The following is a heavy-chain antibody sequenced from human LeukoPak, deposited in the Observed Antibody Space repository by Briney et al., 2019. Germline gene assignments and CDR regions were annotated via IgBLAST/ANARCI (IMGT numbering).Heavy chain of an antibody. CDR1: GFTLSSYS. D-gene: IGHD4-23*01. J-gene: IGHJ4*02. Sequence: GGSLRLSCVASGFTLSSYSMSWVRQAPGKGLEWVSAMSGSDTGSWYADSVKGRFTISRDTSKTTLYLQMNSLRAEDTAIYYCAKDARSFGGTYFDYWGQGIQVTVSS. V-gene: IGHV3-23*01. CDR3: AKDARSFGGTYFDY. CDR2: MSGSDTGS.